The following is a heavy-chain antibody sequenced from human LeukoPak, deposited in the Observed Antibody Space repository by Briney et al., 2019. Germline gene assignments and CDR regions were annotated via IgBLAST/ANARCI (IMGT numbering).Heavy chain of an antibody. J-gene: IGHJ4*02. D-gene: IGHD2-8*02. V-gene: IGHV1-69*06. CDR2: IIPIFGTA. CDR3: ARAFDRSNSPTGFDY. Sequence: ASVKVSCKASGGTFSSYAISWVRQAPGQGLEWMGGIIPIFGTANYAQKFQGRVTITADKSTSTAYMELSSLGSEDTAVYYCARAFDRSNSPTGFDYWGQGTLVTVSS. CDR1: GGTFSSYA.